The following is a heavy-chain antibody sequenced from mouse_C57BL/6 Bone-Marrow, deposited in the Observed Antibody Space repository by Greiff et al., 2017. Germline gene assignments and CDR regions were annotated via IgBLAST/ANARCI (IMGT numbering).Heavy chain of an antibody. J-gene: IGHJ3*01. V-gene: IGHV1-81*01. CDR2: IYPRSGNT. Sequence: VQLQQSGAELARPGASVKLSCKASGYTFTSYGISWVKQRTGQGLVWIGEIYPRSGNTYYNEKFKGKATLTADKSSSTAYMELRSLTSEDSAVYFCAREGVKAYWGQGTLVTVSA. CDR3: AREGVKAY. CDR1: GYTFTSYG. D-gene: IGHD2-13*01.